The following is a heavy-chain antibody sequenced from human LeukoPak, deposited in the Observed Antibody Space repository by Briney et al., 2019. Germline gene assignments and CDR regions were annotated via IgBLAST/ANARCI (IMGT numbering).Heavy chain of an antibody. CDR1: GYTFTSYD. Sequence: ASVKVSCKASGYTFTSYDINWVRQATGQGLEWMGWMNPNSGNTGYAQKFQGRVTMTRNTSISTAYIELSRLRSDDTAVYYCARDGCSSTSCYPEDNWFDPWGQGTLVTVSS. CDR2: MNPNSGNT. V-gene: IGHV1-8*01. J-gene: IGHJ5*02. CDR3: ARDGCSSTSCYPEDNWFDP. D-gene: IGHD2-2*01.